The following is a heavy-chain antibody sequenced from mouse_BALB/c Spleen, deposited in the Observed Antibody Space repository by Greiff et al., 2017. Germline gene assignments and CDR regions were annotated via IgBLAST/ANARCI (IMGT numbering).Heavy chain of an antibody. CDR3: ARRDDYDSYAMDY. CDR2: INPGSGGT. CDR1: GYAFTNYL. D-gene: IGHD2-4*01. V-gene: IGHV1-54*01. Sequence: QVQLKQSGAELVRPGTSVKVSCKASGYAFTNYLIEWVKQRPGQGLEWIGVINPGSGGTNYNEKFKGKATLTADKSSSTAYMQLSSLTSDDSAVYFCARRDDYDSYAMDYWGQGTSVTVSS. J-gene: IGHJ4*01.